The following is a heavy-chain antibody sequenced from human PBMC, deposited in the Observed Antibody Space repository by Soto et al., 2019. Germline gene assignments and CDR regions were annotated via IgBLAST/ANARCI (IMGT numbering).Heavy chain of an antibody. J-gene: IGHJ4*02. CDR1: GYSFTSYW. V-gene: IGHV5-10-1*01. CDR2: IDPGDSYT. CDR3: ARQIYDSDTGPNFQYYFDS. Sequence: GESLKISCKGSGYSFTSYWLSWVRQMPGKGLEWMGRIDPGDSYTNYSPSFQGHVTISADKSITTVFLQWSSLRASDTAMYYCARQIYDSDTGPNFQYYFDSWGQGTPVTVSS. D-gene: IGHD3-22*01.